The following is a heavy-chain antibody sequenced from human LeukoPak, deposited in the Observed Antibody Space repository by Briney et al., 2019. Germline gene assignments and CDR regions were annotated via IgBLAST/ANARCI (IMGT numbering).Heavy chain of an antibody. CDR3: ARLHSSSWYGNFDY. Sequence: ASVKVSCKASGDTFSSYAISWVRQAPGQGLEWMGGIIPIFGTANYAQKFQGRVTITADKSTSTAYMELSSLRSEDTAVYYCARLHSSSWYGNFDYWGQGTLVTVSS. V-gene: IGHV1-69*06. CDR2: IIPIFGTA. CDR1: GDTFSSYA. D-gene: IGHD6-13*01. J-gene: IGHJ4*02.